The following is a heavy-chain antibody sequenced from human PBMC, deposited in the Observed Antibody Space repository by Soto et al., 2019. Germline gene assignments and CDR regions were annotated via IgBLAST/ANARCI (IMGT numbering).Heavy chain of an antibody. CDR2: IYYSGST. V-gene: IGHV4-59*08. Sequence: SETLSLTCTVSGGSISSYYWSWIRQPPGKGLEWIGYIYYSGSTYYNPSLKSRVTISVDTSKNQFSLKLSSVTAADTAVYYCARGAKLELRFRYYYGMDVWGQGTTVTV. CDR1: GGSISSYY. D-gene: IGHD1-7*01. CDR3: ARGAKLELRFRYYYGMDV. J-gene: IGHJ6*02.